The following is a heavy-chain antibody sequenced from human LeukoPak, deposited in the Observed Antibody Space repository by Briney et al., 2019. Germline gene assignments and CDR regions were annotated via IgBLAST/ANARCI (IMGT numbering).Heavy chain of an antibody. CDR1: GFTVSTNY. D-gene: IGHD5-24*01. Sequence: GGSLRLSCAASGFTVSTNYMSWVRQAPGKGLEWVSVIYSGGDTYYADSVKGRFTISRDNSKSTLYLQMNSLRDEDTAVYYCARDKVRNAYNEFDYWGQGALVTVSS. J-gene: IGHJ4*02. CDR2: IYSGGDT. CDR3: ARDKVRNAYNEFDY. V-gene: IGHV3-66*01.